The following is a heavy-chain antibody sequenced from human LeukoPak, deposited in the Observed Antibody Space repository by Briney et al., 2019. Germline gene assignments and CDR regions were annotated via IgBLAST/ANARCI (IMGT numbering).Heavy chain of an antibody. CDR3: ARGPYSYDSSGAFDI. CDR2: VSSSGST. CDR1: GDSISSGDYY. D-gene: IGHD3-22*01. V-gene: IGHV4-61*02. Sequence: PSETLSLTCTVSGDSISSGDYYWSWIRQPAGKGLEWIGRVSSSGSTNYNPSLKSRVTISVDTSKNQFSLKLSSVTAADTAVYFCARGPYSYDSSGAFDIWGQGTMVTVSS. J-gene: IGHJ3*02.